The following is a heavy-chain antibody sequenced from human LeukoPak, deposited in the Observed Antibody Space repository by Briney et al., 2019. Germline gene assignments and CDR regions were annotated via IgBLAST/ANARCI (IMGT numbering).Heavy chain of an antibody. CDR1: GGTFSGYY. CDR2: INHSGTT. D-gene: IGHD6-6*01. CDR3: ARGLYSSSSTLIWFDP. V-gene: IGHV4-34*01. Sequence: PSETLSLTYAVYGGTFSGYYWSWIRQPQGQGLEWIGEINHSGTTNYNTSLKSLVTISVDTSNNPFSLKLSSVPAADTAVYYCARGLYSSSSTLIWFDPWGQGTLVTVSS. J-gene: IGHJ5*02.